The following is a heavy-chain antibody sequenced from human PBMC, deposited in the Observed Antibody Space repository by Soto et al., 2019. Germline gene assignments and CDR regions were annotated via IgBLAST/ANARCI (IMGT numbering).Heavy chain of an antibody. J-gene: IGHJ4*02. D-gene: IGHD5-12*01. CDR2: ISYDGSNQ. CDR3: AREGRMATFTLDY. V-gene: IGHV3-30-3*01. CDR1: GFTFSSYA. Sequence: QVQLVESGGGVVQPGRSLRLSCAASGFTFSSYAMHWVRQAPGKGLEWVAVISYDGSNQYYADSVKGRFTISRDNSKNTLYLQNNSLRAEDTAVYYCAREGRMATFTLDYWGQGTLVTVSS.